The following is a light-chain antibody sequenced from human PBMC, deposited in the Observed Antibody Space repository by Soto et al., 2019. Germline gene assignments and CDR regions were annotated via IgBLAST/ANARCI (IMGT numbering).Light chain of an antibody. J-gene: IGKJ1*01. V-gene: IGKV1-5*01. CDR3: QQYNSYSRT. Sequence: DIKMTQSPSTLAASVGARVSITCRASQSISNWLAWYQQKPGKAPKLLIYDASSLESGVPSRFSGSRSGTEFTLTISSLQPDDFATYYCQQYNSYSRTFGQGTKVDMK. CDR1: QSISNW. CDR2: DAS.